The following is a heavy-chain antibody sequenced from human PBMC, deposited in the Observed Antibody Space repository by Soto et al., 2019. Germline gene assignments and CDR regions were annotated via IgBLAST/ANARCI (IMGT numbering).Heavy chain of an antibody. CDR1: GGTFSSYA. J-gene: IGHJ6*02. Sequence: SVKVSCKXSGGTFSSYAISWVRQAPGQGLEWMGGIIPIFGTANYAQKFQGRVTITADESTSTAYMELSSLRSEDTAVYYCASSDIVVVPAAIRGNYGMDVWGQGTTVTVSS. CDR2: IIPIFGTA. D-gene: IGHD2-2*02. V-gene: IGHV1-69*13. CDR3: ASSDIVVVPAAIRGNYGMDV.